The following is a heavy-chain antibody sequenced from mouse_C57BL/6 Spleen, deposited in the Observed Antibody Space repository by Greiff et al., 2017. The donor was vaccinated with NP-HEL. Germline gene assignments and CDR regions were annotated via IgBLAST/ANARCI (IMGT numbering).Heavy chain of an antibody. Sequence: VQLQESGPGLVKPSQSLSLTCSVTGYSITSGYYWNWIRQFPGNKLEWMGYISYDGSNNYNPSLKNRISITRDTSKNQFFLKLNSVTTEDTATYYCARDGYGNPSYWGQGTTLTVSS. CDR1: GYSITSGYY. D-gene: IGHD2-1*01. CDR2: ISYDGSN. J-gene: IGHJ2*01. CDR3: ARDGYGNPSY. V-gene: IGHV3-6*01.